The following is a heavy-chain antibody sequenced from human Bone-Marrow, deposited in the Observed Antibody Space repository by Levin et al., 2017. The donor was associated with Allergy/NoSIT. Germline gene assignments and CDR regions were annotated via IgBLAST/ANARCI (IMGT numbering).Heavy chain of an antibody. CDR3: TKKAFGKIDY. CDR1: GFTFNNYA. V-gene: IGHV3-23*01. CDR2: ISGRGDDT. D-gene: IGHD3-10*01. Sequence: GGSLRLSCAASGFTFNNYAMNWVRQAPGKGLEWVSSISGRGDDTYYADSARGRFTISRDNSKDTLFLHMNSLRAEDTAIYYCTKKAFGKIDYWGQGALVTVSS. J-gene: IGHJ4*02.